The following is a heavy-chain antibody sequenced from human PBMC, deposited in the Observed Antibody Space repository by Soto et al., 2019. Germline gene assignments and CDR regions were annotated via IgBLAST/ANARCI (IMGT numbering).Heavy chain of an antibody. Sequence: QLQLQESGPGLVKPSETLSLTCTVSGGSISSSSYYWGWIRQPPGKGLEWIGSIYYSGSTYYNPSLKSRVTXXVXTXXNQFSLKLSSVTAADTAVYYCASQNYGSGSYDIDYWGQGTLVTVSS. V-gene: IGHV4-39*01. CDR1: GGSISSSSYY. CDR3: ASQNYGSGSYDIDY. D-gene: IGHD3-10*01. CDR2: IYYSGST. J-gene: IGHJ4*02.